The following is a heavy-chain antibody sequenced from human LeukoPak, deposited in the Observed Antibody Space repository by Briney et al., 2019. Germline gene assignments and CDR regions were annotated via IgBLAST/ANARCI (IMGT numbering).Heavy chain of an antibody. Sequence: PGGSLRLSCAASGFTFSDYYMSWIRQAPGKGLEWVSYISSSGSNIYYADPVKGRFTISRDNAKNSLYLQMNSLRVEDTAVYYCARSYCSSTSCYKLFDYWGQGTLVTVSS. CDR2: ISSSGSNI. J-gene: IGHJ4*02. CDR3: ARSYCSSTSCYKLFDY. D-gene: IGHD2-2*02. CDR1: GFTFSDYY. V-gene: IGHV3-11*01.